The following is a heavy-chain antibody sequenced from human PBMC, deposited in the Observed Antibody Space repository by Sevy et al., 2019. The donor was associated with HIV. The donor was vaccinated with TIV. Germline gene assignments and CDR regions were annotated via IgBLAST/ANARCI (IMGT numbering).Heavy chain of an antibody. CDR3: TSGLAVSVDY. J-gene: IGHJ4*02. Sequence: ASVKVSCKASGGTCSSSAISWVRQAPGQGLEWMGGIFPIFATANYAQKFQGRLTITADEPTCTAYMELSSLGSDDTAVYYCTSGLAVSVDYWGQGTLVTVSS. D-gene: IGHD6-19*01. V-gene: IGHV1-69*13. CDR1: GGTCSSSA. CDR2: IFPIFATA.